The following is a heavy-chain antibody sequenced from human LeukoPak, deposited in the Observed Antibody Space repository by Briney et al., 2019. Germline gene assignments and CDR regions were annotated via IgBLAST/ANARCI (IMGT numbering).Heavy chain of an antibody. D-gene: IGHD3-3*01. J-gene: IGHJ4*02. V-gene: IGHV1-46*01. CDR1: GYTFTKYY. CDR3: ARDESTAVGGVLIRY. CDR2: VNPGGGST. Sequence: ASVKVSCKASGYTFTKYYMHWVRQAPGQGLEWMRIVNPGGGSTNYAQKFQGRVTMTRDTSTSTVYVELSSLRSEDTAVYYCARDESTAVGGVLIRYWGQGTLVTVSS.